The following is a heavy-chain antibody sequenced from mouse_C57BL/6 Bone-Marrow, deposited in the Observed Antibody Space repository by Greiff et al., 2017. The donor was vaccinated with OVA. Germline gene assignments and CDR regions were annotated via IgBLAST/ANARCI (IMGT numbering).Heavy chain of an antibody. Sequence: VKLVESGAGLVKPGGSLKLSCAASGFTFSSYAMSWVRQTPEKRLEWVAYISSGGDYIYYADTVKGRFTISRDNARNTLYLQMSSLESEDTAMYYCIRLLYAMYYWGQGTSVTVSS. J-gene: IGHJ4*01. CDR3: IRLLYAMYY. V-gene: IGHV5-9-1*02. D-gene: IGHD2-1*01. CDR2: ISSGGDYI. CDR1: GFTFSSYA.